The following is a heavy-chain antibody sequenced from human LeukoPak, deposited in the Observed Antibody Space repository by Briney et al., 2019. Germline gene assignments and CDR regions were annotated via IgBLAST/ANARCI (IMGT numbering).Heavy chain of an antibody. CDR2: IYYSGST. CDR1: GGSISSGGYY. D-gene: IGHD7-27*01. J-gene: IGHJ4*02. Sequence: SETLSLTCTVSGGSISSGGYYWSWIRQHPGKGLEWIGYIYYSGSTYYNPSLKSRVTRSVDTSKNQFSLKLSSVTAADTAVYYCARAADWGLDYWGQGTLVTVSS. V-gene: IGHV4-31*03. CDR3: ARAADWGLDY.